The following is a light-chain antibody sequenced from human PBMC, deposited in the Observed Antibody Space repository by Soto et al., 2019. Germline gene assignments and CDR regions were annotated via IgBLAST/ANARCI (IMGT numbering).Light chain of an antibody. CDR1: QSISSW. J-gene: IGKJ4*01. CDR3: QQYNRYSLT. V-gene: IGKV1-5*01. CDR2: DAS. Sequence: DIQMTQSPSTLSASVGDRVTITCRASQSISSWLAWYQQKPGKAPKLLIYDASSLESGVPSRFSGSGSDTEFTLTIINLQPDDFATYHCQQYNRYSLTFGGGTKVDNK.